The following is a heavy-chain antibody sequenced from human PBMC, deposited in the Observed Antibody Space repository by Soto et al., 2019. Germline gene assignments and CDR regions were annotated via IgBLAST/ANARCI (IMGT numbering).Heavy chain of an antibody. Sequence: LPSTVSEGNIRNYYGPWIRQPAGKGLEWIGRIHTSGSTNYNPSLKSRVTMSVDTSKKQFSLKVSSVTAADTAVYYCARANDITPSEWGQGTLVTVFS. V-gene: IGHV4-4*07. CDR3: ARANDITPSE. CDR1: EGNIRNYY. J-gene: IGHJ4*02. CDR2: IHTSGST.